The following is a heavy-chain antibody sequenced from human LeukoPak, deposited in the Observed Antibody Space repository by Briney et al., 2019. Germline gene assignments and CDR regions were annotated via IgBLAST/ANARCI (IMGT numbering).Heavy chain of an antibody. CDR3: AHRRDYDILTGYPGRDPYYFDY. CDR1: GFSLSTSGVG. Sequence: SGPTLVKPTQTLTLTCTFSGFSLSTSGVGVAWIRQPPGKALEWLALIYWDDDKRYSPSLKSRITITKDTSKNQVVLTMTNMDPVDTATYYCAHRRDYDILTGYPGRDPYYFDYWGQGTLVTVSS. V-gene: IGHV2-5*02. D-gene: IGHD3-9*01. CDR2: IYWDDDK. J-gene: IGHJ4*02.